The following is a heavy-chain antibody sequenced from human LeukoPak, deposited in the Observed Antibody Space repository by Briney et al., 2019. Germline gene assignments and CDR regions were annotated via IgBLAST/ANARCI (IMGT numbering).Heavy chain of an antibody. D-gene: IGHD6-6*01. CDR2: ITHSGST. CDR1: GGSFSGYY. V-gene: IGHV4-34*01. Sequence: PSETLSLTCALYGGSFSGYYWSWIRHPPGTGLEWIGEITHSGSTNYNPYLKSRVTISADTSKNQFSLKLSSVTAADTAVYYCARLKIAGRYGGFDPWGQGTLVTVSS. CDR3: ARLKIAGRYGGFDP. J-gene: IGHJ5*02.